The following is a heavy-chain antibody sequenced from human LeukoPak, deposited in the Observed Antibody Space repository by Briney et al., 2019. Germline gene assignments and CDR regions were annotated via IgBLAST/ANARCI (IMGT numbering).Heavy chain of an antibody. J-gene: IGHJ4*02. Sequence: PGGSLRLSCAASGFTVSSNYMSWVRQAPGKGLEWVSSISSSSSYIYYADSVKGRFTISRDNAKNSLYLQMNSLRAEDTAVYYCARDSSGSSHYWGQGTLVTVSS. CDR1: GFTVSSNY. CDR3: ARDSSGSSHY. V-gene: IGHV3-21*01. D-gene: IGHD1-26*01. CDR2: ISSSSSYI.